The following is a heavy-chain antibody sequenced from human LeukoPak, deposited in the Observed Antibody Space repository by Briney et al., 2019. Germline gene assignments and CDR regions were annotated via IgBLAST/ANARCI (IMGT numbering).Heavy chain of an antibody. CDR3: GQSSPVLLWS. Sequence: PGGSLRLSCAASGFTVSSNYMSWVRQAPGKGLEWVSVIYSGGSTYYADSVKGRFTISRDNTKNTLYLQMNSLRAGDTAVYYCGQSSPVLLWSWGQGTLVTVSS. CDR2: IYSGGST. V-gene: IGHV3-53*01. CDR1: GFTVSSNY. D-gene: IGHD3-10*01. J-gene: IGHJ4*02.